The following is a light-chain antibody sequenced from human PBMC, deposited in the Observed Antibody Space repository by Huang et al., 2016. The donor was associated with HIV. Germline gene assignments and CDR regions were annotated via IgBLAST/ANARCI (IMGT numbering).Light chain of an antibody. CDR3: LQHKNFHAPT. CDR2: GAS. Sequence: DIQLTQSPSAMAASVGDRVIITCRATQDIYNYLAWFQQQPGKAPKRLIYGASSLQTGVPSRCSGSGSGTEFTLTINNRQPEDSATYFCLQHKNFHAPTFGQGTKVEIK. J-gene: IGKJ1*01. CDR1: QDIYNY. V-gene: IGKV1-17*03.